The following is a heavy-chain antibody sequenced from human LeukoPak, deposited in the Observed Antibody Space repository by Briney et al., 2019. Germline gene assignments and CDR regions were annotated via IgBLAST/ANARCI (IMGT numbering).Heavy chain of an antibody. CDR1: GGSFSGYY. V-gene: IGHV4-34*01. CDR3: ARDGTVTTNFDY. D-gene: IGHD4-17*01. Sequence: PSETLSLTCAVYGGSFSGYYWSWIRQPPGKGLEWIGEINHSGSTNYNPSLKSRVTISVDTSKNQFSLKLSSVTAADTAVYYCARDGTVTTNFDYWGQGTLVTVSS. J-gene: IGHJ4*02. CDR2: INHSGST.